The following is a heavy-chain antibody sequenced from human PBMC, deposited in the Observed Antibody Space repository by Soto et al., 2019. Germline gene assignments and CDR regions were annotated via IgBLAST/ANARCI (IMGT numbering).Heavy chain of an antibody. CDR2: MTPSGSSR. D-gene: IGHD3-10*01. J-gene: IGHJ6*02. Sequence: SGGSLRLSCAASGFTFSDHFMSWIRQAPGKGLEWISYMTPSGSSRSYADSVKGRFTISRDNAKNSLYLQMNSLRGEDTAVYYCAREGSVSSSDYYAYYYGMDVWGQGTTVTVSS. CDR1: GFTFSDHF. V-gene: IGHV3-11*04. CDR3: AREGSVSSSDYYAYYYGMDV.